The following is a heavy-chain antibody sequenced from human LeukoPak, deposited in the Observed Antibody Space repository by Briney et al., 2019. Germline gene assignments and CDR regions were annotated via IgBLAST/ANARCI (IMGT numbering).Heavy chain of an antibody. Sequence: SGTLSLTCAVSGGSIINSNWWSWVRQPPGKGLEWIGEIDHSGSTSYNPSLKSRVTMSVDRSQNQFSLKLNSVTAADTAVYYCARHYGPWGQGTLVTVSS. J-gene: IGHJ5*02. D-gene: IGHD3-16*01. CDR3: ARHYGP. CDR2: IDHSGST. CDR1: GGSIINSNW. V-gene: IGHV4-4*02.